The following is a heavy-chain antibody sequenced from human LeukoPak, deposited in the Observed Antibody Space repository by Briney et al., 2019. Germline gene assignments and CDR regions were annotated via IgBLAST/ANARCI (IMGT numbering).Heavy chain of an antibody. J-gene: IGHJ4*02. D-gene: IGHD3-3*01. CDR2: IYYSGST. CDR1: GGSISSGDYY. V-gene: IGHV4-61*08. CDR3: ASSFRSGYQDYYFDY. Sequence: PSETLPLTCTVSGGSISSGDYYWSWIRQPPGKGLEWIGYIYYSGSTNYNPSLKSRVTISVDTSKNQFSLKLSSVTAADTAVYYCASSFRSGYQDYYFDYWGQGTLVTVSS.